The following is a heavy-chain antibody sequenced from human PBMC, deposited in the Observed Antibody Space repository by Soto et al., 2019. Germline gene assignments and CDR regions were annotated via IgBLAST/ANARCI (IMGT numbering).Heavy chain of an antibody. CDR1: EDTFRNYA. CDR2: IIPIFGTA. J-gene: IGHJ2*01. D-gene: IGHD3-22*01. CDR3: ASTTYDSSAYYYWYLGL. Sequence: QVELVQSGAEVKKPGSSVKVSCQASEDTFRNYAISWVRQAPGRGLEWMGGIIPIFGTANYAQKFQGRVTITADTSATAVYLELSSLRFEDTAVSYCASTTYDSSAYYYWYLGLWGRGTLVTVSS. V-gene: IGHV1-69*06.